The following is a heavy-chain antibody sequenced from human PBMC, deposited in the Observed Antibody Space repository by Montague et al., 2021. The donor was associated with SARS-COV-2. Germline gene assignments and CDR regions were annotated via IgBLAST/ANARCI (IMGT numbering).Heavy chain of an antibody. D-gene: IGHD4-17*01. CDR1: GDSVWSNTAA. Sequence: CAISGDSVWSNTAAWNWIRQSPSGGLEWLGRTNYMSKWTSDYATSVEGRISIDPDTSKNQFFLHLRSVTPEDTGVYYCVRDTGSAQAGFDAWGQGTLVTVPS. CDR2: TNYMSKWTS. J-gene: IGHJ4*02. V-gene: IGHV6-1*01. CDR3: VRDTGSAQAGFDA.